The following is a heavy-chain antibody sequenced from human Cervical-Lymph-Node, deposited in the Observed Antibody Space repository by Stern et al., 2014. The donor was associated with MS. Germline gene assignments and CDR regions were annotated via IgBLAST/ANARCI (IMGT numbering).Heavy chain of an antibody. Sequence: QVQLGQSGTEVRKPGASVKVSCKASGYTFTDFYIHWVRQAPGQGLEWMGRINPNSGGTNYARKFQGRVTVTRDTSISTAYMDLRRLRWNDTAVYYCARDTPNDSSGFFRYWGQGTLVTVSS. CDR1: GYTFTDFY. CDR3: ARDTPNDSSGFFRY. J-gene: IGHJ4*02. V-gene: IGHV1-2*06. D-gene: IGHD3-22*01. CDR2: INPNSGGT.